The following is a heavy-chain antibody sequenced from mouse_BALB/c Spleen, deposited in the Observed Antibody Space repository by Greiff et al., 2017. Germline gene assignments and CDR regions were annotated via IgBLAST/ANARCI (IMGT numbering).Heavy chain of an antibody. J-gene: IGHJ4*01. CDR1: GFTFSSFG. D-gene: IGHD2-1*01. CDR3: ARTYGNYVPYAMDY. V-gene: IGHV5-17*02. CDR2: ISSGSSTI. Sequence: EVKLVESGGGLVQPGGSRKLSCAASGFTFSSFGMHWVRQAPEKGLEWVAYISSGSSTIYYADTVKGRFTISRDNPKNTLFLQMTSLRSEDTAMYYCARTYGNYVPYAMDYWGQGTTLTVSS.